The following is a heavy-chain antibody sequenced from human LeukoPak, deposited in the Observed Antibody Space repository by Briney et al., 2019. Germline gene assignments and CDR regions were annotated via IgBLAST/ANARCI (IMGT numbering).Heavy chain of an antibody. J-gene: IGHJ4*02. CDR1: GYTFTSYG. Sequence: ASVKVSCKASGYTFTSYGISWVRQAPGQGLEWMGWISAYNDKTNYAQKFQDRVTMTTDTTTSTAYMELRRLRSDDTAVYYCARRGSSWTLESWGQGTVVNVSS. CDR2: ISAYNDKT. V-gene: IGHV1-18*04. D-gene: IGHD6-6*01. CDR3: ARRGSSWTLES.